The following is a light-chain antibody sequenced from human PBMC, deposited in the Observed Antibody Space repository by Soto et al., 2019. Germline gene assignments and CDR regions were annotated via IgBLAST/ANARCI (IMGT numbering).Light chain of an antibody. CDR1: QDIAKN. Sequence: IQMTQSPSSLSASVGDRVTITCQASQDIAKNLNWYQQKPGKAPKLLIYDASSLQTEVPSRFSGSGSATHFTFTISSLQSEDIATYYCQQYDNLLPITFGQGTRLEIK. J-gene: IGKJ5*01. V-gene: IGKV1-33*01. CDR3: QQYDNLLPIT. CDR2: DAS.